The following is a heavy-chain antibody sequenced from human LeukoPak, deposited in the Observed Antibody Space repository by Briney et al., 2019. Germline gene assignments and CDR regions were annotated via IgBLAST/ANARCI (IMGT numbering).Heavy chain of an antibody. CDR3: ARDRLHYGEYEKTLDY. Sequence: GGSLRLSCAASGFTFSSYSMTWVRQAPGKGLEWVSYITFTSSTIHYADSVKGRFTISRDNAKRSVYLQMNSLRADDTAVYYCARDRLHYGEYEKTLDYWGQGTLVTVSS. CDR1: GFTFSSYS. CDR2: ITFTSSTI. J-gene: IGHJ4*02. D-gene: IGHD4-17*01. V-gene: IGHV3-48*01.